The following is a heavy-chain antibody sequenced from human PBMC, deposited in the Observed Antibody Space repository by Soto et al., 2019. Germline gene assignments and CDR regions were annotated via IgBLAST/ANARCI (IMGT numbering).Heavy chain of an antibody. J-gene: IGHJ4*01. CDR1: GFTFSNAW. Sequence: VVSLRLSCAASGFTFSNAWINWVRQAPGKGLEWVGRIKSKTDGGTPDYAAPVKGRFTISRDDSKNMVYLQMNSLKTEDTGIYYCITVSDSSIIVDSFAYRGHRKLVTVS. CDR3: ITVSDSSIIVDSFAY. V-gene: IGHV3-15*07. CDR2: IKSKTDGGTP. D-gene: IGHD3-22*01.